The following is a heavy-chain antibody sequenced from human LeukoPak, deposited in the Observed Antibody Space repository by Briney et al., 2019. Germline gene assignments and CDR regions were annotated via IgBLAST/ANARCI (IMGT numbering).Heavy chain of an antibody. Sequence: ASVKVSCKASGYTFTSYGVNWVRQAPGQGLEWMGWISAYNGNTKYAQKVQDRVTMTTDTSTSTAYMELRSLRSDDTAVYYCAILDGGNSRPPYYYGMDVWGQGTTVTVSS. CDR2: ISAYNGNT. CDR3: AILDGGNSRPPYYYGMDV. CDR1: GYTFTSYG. J-gene: IGHJ6*02. V-gene: IGHV1-18*01. D-gene: IGHD4-23*01.